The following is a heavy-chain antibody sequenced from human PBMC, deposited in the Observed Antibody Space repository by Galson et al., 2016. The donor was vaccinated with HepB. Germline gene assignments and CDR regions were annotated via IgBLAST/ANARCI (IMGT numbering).Heavy chain of an antibody. V-gene: IGHV3-9*01. D-gene: IGHD7-27*01. CDR1: GFSFDEYA. J-gene: IGHJ3*01. CDR3: AKDQALWNWGQPEAFDV. CDR2: ITWDGGDI. Sequence: SLRLSCAASGFSFDEYAMHWVRLAPGKGLEWVSYITWDGGDIAYADSVKGRFAISRDNAKNSLFLQMTSLRPEDTALYFCAKDQALWNWGQPEAFDVWGQGTMVTVSS.